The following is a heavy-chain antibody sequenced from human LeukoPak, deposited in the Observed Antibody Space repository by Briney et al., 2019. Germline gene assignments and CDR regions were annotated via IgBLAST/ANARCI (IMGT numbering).Heavy chain of an antibody. CDR2: IWYDGSNK. CDR1: GFTFSSYE. J-gene: IGHJ4*02. Sequence: GGSLRLSCAASGFTFSSYEMNWVRQAPGKGLEWVAVIWYDGSNKYYADSVKGRFTISRDNSKNTLYLQMNSLRAEDTAVYYCARDHNGDYVRTYFDYWGQGTLVTVSS. V-gene: IGHV3-33*08. D-gene: IGHD4-17*01. CDR3: ARDHNGDYVRTYFDY.